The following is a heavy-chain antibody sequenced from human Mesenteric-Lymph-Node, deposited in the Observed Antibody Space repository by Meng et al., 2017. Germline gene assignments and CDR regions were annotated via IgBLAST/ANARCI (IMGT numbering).Heavy chain of an antibody. V-gene: IGHV4-34*01. CDR3: AYSGSYYPDY. D-gene: IGHD1-26*01. J-gene: IGHJ4*02. CDR2: INHSGST. CDR1: GGSFSGYY. Sequence: QVQLQQWGAGLLKPSGTLSLTCAVYGGSFSGYYWSWIRQPPGKGLEWIGEINHSGSTNYNPSLKSRVTISVDTSKNQFSLKLSSVTAADTAVYYCAYSGSYYPDYWGQGTLVTVAS.